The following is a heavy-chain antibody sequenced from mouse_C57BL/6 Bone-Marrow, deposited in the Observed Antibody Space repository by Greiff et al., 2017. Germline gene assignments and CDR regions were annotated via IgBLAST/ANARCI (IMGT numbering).Heavy chain of an antibody. V-gene: IGHV1-54*01. Sequence: QVQLQQSGAELVRPGTSVKVSCKASGYAFTNYLMEWVKQRPGQGLEWIGLINPGGGGTNYNEKFKGKATLTADKSSSTAYMQLSSLTSEDSAVYFCSRCACDSGGEFDVGGTGNTVTVSA. D-gene: IGHD2-13*01. CDR1: GYAFTNYL. J-gene: IGHJ1*03. CDR2: INPGGGGT. CDR3: SRCACDSGGEFDV.